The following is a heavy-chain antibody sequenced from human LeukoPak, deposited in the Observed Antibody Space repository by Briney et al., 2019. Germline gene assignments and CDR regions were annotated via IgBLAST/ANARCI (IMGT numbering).Heavy chain of an antibody. V-gene: IGHV4-30-2*01. CDR2: IYHSGST. CDR3: ASYYYDSSGFDY. D-gene: IGHD3-22*01. J-gene: IGHJ4*02. Sequence: SETLSLTCTVSGDSISSYSWSWIRQPPGKGLEWIGYIYHSGSTYYNPSLKSRVTISVDRSKNQFSLKLSSVTAADTAVYYCASYYYDSSGFDYWGQGTLVTVSS. CDR1: GDSISSYS.